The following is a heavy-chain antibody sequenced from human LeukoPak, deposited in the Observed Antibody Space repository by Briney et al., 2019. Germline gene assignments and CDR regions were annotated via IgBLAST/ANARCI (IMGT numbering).Heavy chain of an antibody. CDR2: LRSCGDST. CDR3: AKSFRSTSLDY. CDR1: GFTFRSYD. V-gene: IGHV3-23*01. D-gene: IGHD2-2*01. Sequence: GGSLRLFCAASGFTFRSYDMTWPRQSRGGGVEWVSDLRSCGDSTYYADSVKGRFTISRDNSRNTLYLQMNSLRAGDTAVYYCAKSFRSTSLDYWGQGTLVTVSS. J-gene: IGHJ4*02.